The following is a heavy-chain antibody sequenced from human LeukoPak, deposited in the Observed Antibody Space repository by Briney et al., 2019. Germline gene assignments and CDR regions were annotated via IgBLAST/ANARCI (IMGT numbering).Heavy chain of an antibody. CDR1: GGSVSSGSYY. Sequence: PSETLSLTCTVSGGSVSSGSYYWSWIRQPPGKGLEWIGYIYYSGSTNYNPSLKSRVTISVDTSKSQFSLKLSSVTAADTAVYYCARDQWLVGAFDIWGQGTMVTVSS. J-gene: IGHJ3*02. D-gene: IGHD6-19*01. CDR2: IYYSGST. V-gene: IGHV4-61*01. CDR3: ARDQWLVGAFDI.